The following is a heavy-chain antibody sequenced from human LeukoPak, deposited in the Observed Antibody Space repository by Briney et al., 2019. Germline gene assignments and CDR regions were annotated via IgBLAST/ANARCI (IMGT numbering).Heavy chain of an antibody. Sequence: GGSLRLSCAASGFTFSSYAMSWVRQAPGKGLEWVSAISGSGGSTYYADSVKGRFTISRDNSKNTLYLQMNSLRAEDTAVYYCAKDSGIAVAGTLRAFDIWGQGTMVTVSS. CDR1: GFTFSSYA. D-gene: IGHD6-19*01. V-gene: IGHV3-23*01. CDR2: ISGSGGST. J-gene: IGHJ3*02. CDR3: AKDSGIAVAGTLRAFDI.